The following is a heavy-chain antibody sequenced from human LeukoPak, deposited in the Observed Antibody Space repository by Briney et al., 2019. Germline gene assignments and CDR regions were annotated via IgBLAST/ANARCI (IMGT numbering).Heavy chain of an antibody. V-gene: IGHV3-23*01. CDR1: GFTFNNAW. Sequence: GGSLRLSCAASGFTFNNAWMSRVRQAPGKGLEWVSAISGSGDTYYADSVKGRFTISRDNSKNTLYLQMNSLRAEDTAVYYCATTGYSSRNYWGQGTLVTVSS. J-gene: IGHJ4*02. D-gene: IGHD6-13*01. CDR3: ATTGYSSRNY. CDR2: ISGSGDT.